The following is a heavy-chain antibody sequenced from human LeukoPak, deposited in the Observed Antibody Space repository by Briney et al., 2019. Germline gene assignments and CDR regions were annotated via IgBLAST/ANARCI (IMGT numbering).Heavy chain of an antibody. D-gene: IGHD4-17*01. Sequence: PSETLSLTCAVSGVSFDDYYWSWVRQTPGKGLEWLGEINHSGYTNDSPSLKSRVTLSIDTSNKQFSPNLRSVTVADAGIYYCTRMTTGHDYWGQGTLVTVSS. CDR2: INHSGYT. J-gene: IGHJ4*02. CDR1: GVSFDDYY. CDR3: TRMTTGHDY. V-gene: IGHV4-34*01.